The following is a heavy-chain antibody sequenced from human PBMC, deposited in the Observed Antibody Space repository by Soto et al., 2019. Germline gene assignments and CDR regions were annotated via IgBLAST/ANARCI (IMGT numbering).Heavy chain of an antibody. CDR2: IYYSGST. J-gene: IGHJ6*02. CDR1: GGSISSHY. V-gene: IGHV4-59*11. Sequence: PSETLSLTCTVSGGSISSHYWSWIRQPPGKGLEWIGYIYYSGSTNYNPSLKSRVTISVDTSKNQFSLKLSSVTAADTAVYYCARDYKRGNYYYYGMDVWGQGTTVTVSS. D-gene: IGHD3-16*01. CDR3: ARDYKRGNYYYYGMDV.